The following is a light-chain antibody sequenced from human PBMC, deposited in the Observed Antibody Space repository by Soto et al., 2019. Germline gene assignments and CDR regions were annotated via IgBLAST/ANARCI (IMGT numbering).Light chain of an antibody. CDR2: DAS. V-gene: IGKV3D-20*02. Sequence: EIVLTQSPGTLSLSPGERATLSCRASQSLSRTYLAWYQQKPGQAPRLLIYDASNRATGIPARFSGSGSGTDFTLTISRLEPEDFAVYYCQQRSNWPPITFGQGTRLEI. CDR3: QQRSNWPPIT. CDR1: QSLSRTY. J-gene: IGKJ5*01.